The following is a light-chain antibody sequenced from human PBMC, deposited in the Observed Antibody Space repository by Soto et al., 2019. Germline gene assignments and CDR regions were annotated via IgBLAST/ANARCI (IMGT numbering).Light chain of an antibody. Sequence: EIVMTQSPATLSVSPGERATLSCRASQTVSSNLAWYQQRPGQAPRLLIYGASTRATGIPDRFSGSGSETEFTLNIRSLKSEDFAVYYCQQYNDWSPYTFGQGTKLGI. CDR2: GAS. CDR1: QTVSSN. J-gene: IGKJ2*01. V-gene: IGKV3-15*01. CDR3: QQYNDWSPYT.